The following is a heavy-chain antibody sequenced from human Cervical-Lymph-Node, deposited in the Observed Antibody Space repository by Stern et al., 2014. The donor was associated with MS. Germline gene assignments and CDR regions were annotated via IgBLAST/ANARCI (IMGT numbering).Heavy chain of an antibody. CDR1: GYNFTDYG. V-gene: IGHV1-3*04. D-gene: IGHD4-23*01. J-gene: IGHJ6*02. CDR3: ARTGTVVTSGYYYGMDV. Sequence: VQLVESGAEVKKPGASVKVSCKTAGYNFTDYGRIWVRQAPGQRLEWMGWINTGNGNRRYAQKIQGRVTITRDTSASTAYMELSSLRSEDTAVYYCARTGTVVTSGYYYGMDVWGQGTTVTVSS. CDR2: INTGNGNR.